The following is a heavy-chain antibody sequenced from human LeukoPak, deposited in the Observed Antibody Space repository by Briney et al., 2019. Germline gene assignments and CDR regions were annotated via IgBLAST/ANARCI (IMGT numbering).Heavy chain of an antibody. Sequence: ASVKVSCKTSGSTFTDYYIHWVRQAPGQGLEWGGWIHPNSGATLYAKKFQGRLTMTRDTSISTVYMELTRLRSDDTAVYYCARDMGRYSGYDYYYWGQGALVTASS. CDR3: ARDMGRYSGYDYYY. J-gene: IGHJ4*02. V-gene: IGHV1-2*02. CDR2: IHPNSGAT. D-gene: IGHD5-12*01. CDR1: GSTFTDYY.